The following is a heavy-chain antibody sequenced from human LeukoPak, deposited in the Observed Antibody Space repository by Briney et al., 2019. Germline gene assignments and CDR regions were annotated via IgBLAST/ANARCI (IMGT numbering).Heavy chain of an antibody. V-gene: IGHV4-39*07. CDR1: GGSISSSSYY. CDR3: ASGRSSWYPYYYYMDV. J-gene: IGHJ6*03. Sequence: PSETLSLTRTVSGGSISSSSYYWGWIRQPPGKGLEWIGSIYYSGSTYYNPSLKSRVTISVDTSKNQFSLELSSVTAADTAVYYCASGRSSWYPYYYYMDVWGKGTTVTVSS. D-gene: IGHD6-13*01. CDR2: IYYSGST.